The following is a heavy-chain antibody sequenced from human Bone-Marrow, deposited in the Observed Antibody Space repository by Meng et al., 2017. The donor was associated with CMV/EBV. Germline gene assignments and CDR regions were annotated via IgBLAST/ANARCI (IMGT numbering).Heavy chain of an antibody. Sequence: GESLKISCAASGFTFRSHWMHWVRQVPGKGLEWVSRIKSDGSSTSYADSVEGRFIISRDNAKNTLYLQMNCLRAEDTAVYYCARAKRKDSSLNDAFDIWGQGSMVTASS. J-gene: IGHJ3*02. V-gene: IGHV3-74*01. D-gene: IGHD3-22*01. CDR3: ARAKRKDSSLNDAFDI. CDR1: GFTFRSHW. CDR2: IKSDGSST.